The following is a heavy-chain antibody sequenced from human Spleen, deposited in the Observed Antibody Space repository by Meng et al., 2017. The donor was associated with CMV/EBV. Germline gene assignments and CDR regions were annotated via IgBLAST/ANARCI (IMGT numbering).Heavy chain of an antibody. J-gene: IGHJ3*02. CDR2: ITGSSSFI. CDR3: AREWGYQILIDAFDI. Sequence: LSLTCAASGFSFSRYTMNWVRQAPGKGLEWVSSITGSSSFIYYADSVKGRFTISRDNSNNLVYLHMSSLRADDTAIYYCAREWGYQILIDAFDIWGQGTMVTVSS. CDR1: GFSFSRYT. D-gene: IGHD2-2*01. V-gene: IGHV3-21*01.